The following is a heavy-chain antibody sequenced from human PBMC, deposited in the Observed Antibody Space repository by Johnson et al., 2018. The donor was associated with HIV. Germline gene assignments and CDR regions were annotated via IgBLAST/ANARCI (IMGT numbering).Heavy chain of an antibody. V-gene: IGHV3-30*04. CDR2: TSFDERGK. D-gene: IGHD2-15*01. J-gene: IGHJ3*02. CDR1: GFTFSSYG. Sequence: QEQLVESGGGLVQLGGSLRLSCAASGFTFSSYGLHWVRQAPGKGLEWVATTSFDERGKHYTDSVKGRFTISRDNAKNTLFLQMNSLRAEDTAVYYCAKEGDYRVSFGHYSSDAFDMWGQGTMVTVSS. CDR3: AKEGDYRVSFGHYSSDAFDM.